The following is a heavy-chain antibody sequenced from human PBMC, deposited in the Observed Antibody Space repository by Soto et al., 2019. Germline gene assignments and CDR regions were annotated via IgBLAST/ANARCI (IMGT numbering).Heavy chain of an antibody. CDR2: IIPILGIA. CDR3: ARGGSGPAASGSFDY. J-gene: IGHJ4*02. D-gene: IGHD6-13*01. V-gene: IGHV1-69*02. Sequence: SVKVSCKASGGTFSSYTISWVRQAPGQGLEWMGRIIPILGIANYAQKFQGRVTITADKSTSTAYMELSSLRSEDTAVYYCARGGSGPAASGSFDYWGQGTLVTVSS. CDR1: GGTFSSYT.